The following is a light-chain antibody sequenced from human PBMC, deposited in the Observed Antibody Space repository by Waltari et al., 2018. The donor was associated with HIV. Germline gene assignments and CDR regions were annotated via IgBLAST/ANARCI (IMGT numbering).Light chain of an antibody. Sequence: DIQMTQSPSSLSASVGDRVTITCRASQSIRTYLNWYQQKPGKAPNLLIYGASTLQSGVPSRFSGSGSGTEFTLTISSLYPEDFATYYCQQSYSTPRSFGQGTKVEIK. CDR3: QQSYSTPRS. V-gene: IGKV1-39*01. J-gene: IGKJ2*03. CDR2: GAS. CDR1: QSIRTY.